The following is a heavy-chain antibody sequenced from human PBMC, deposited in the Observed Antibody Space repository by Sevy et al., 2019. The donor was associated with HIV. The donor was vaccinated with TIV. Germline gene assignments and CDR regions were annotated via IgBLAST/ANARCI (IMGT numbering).Heavy chain of an antibody. CDR2: IKQDGSEK. J-gene: IGHJ5*02. D-gene: IGHD3-3*01. CDR1: GFTFSSYW. V-gene: IGHV3-7*01. CDR3: VREGGTYYDFWSGYYYNWFDP. Sequence: GGSLRLSCAASGFTFSSYWMSWVRQAPGKGLEWVANIKQDGSEKYYVDSVKGRFTISRDNAKNSLYLQMNSLRAEETAVYYCVREGGTYYDFWSGYYYNWFDPWGQGTLVTVSS.